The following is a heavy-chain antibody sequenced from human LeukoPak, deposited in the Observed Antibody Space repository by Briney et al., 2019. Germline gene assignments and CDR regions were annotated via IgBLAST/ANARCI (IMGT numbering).Heavy chain of an antibody. V-gene: IGHV4-28*01. CDR2: IYHSGTT. J-gene: IGHJ4*02. CDR3: ARKENVYYYFDY. CDR1: GYSITSGSW. Sequence: SDTLSLTCAVSGYSITSGSWWGWIRQPPGKGLEWIGYIYHSGTTYYNPSLQSRVTMSVDTSKNQFSLKLSSVTAVDTAVYYCARKENVYYYFDYWGQGTLVTVSS. D-gene: IGHD3-10*01.